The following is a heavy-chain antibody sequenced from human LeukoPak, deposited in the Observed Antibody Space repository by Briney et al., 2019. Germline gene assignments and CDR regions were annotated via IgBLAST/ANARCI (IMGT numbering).Heavy chain of an antibody. V-gene: IGHV3-23*01. J-gene: IGHJ4*02. Sequence: GGSLRLSCAVSGLTFSSSWMDWVRQAPGKGLEWVSGISGSGGSTYYADSVKGRFTISRDNSKNTLYLQMNSLTDEDTAVYYCAKKWGVGTTTLDYFDYWGQGTLVTVSS. CDR3: AKKWGVGTTTLDYFDY. D-gene: IGHD1-26*01. CDR1: GLTFSSSW. CDR2: ISGSGGST.